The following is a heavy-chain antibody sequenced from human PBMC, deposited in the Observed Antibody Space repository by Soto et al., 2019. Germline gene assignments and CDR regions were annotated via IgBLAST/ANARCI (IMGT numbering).Heavy chain of an antibody. V-gene: IGHV4-39*01. D-gene: IGHD3-3*02. Sequence: SETLSLTCTVSGDSIISSDFYWGWVRQPPGKGLEWIGSIFYLGSSYYNPSLKCRVTMSVDTSKNQFSLRLRSVTAADTALYFCARHSLALRKNNWFDPWGQGIMVPVSS. J-gene: IGHJ5*02. CDR1: GDSIISSDFY. CDR3: ARHSLALRKNNWFDP. CDR2: IFYLGSS.